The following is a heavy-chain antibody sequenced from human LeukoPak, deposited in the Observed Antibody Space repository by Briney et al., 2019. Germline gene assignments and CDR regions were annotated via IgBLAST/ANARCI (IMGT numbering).Heavy chain of an antibody. V-gene: IGHV1-2*02. D-gene: IGHD3-22*01. J-gene: IGHJ3*02. CDR1: GYTFTGYY. CDR2: INPNSGGT. Sequence: ASVKVSCKASGYTFTGYYMHWVRQAPGQGLEWMGCINPNSGGTNYAQKFQGRVTMTRDTSISTAYMELSRLRSDDTAVYYCARGKVEYYDSSPDAFDIWGQGTMVTVSS. CDR3: ARGKVEYYDSSPDAFDI.